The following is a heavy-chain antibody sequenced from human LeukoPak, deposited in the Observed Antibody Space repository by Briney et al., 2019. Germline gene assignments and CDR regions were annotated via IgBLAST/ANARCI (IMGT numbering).Heavy chain of an antibody. J-gene: IGHJ4*02. CDR3: ARGVRKVLKFIDL. D-gene: IGHD3-10*01. V-gene: IGHV3-21*01. CDR1: GFTFSSYS. Sequence: PGGSLRLSCEASGFTFSSYSIVWIRQAPGKGLEWVASISSTSLYPYYADSVQGRFIVSGDNANNSAYLQMHSLRADDTAVYFCARGVRKVLKFIDLWGPGTMVAVSS. CDR2: ISSTSLYP.